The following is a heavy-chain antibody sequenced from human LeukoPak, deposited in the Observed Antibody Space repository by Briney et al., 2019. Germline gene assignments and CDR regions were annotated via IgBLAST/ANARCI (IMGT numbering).Heavy chain of an antibody. D-gene: IGHD3-22*01. CDR3: ARGDYYDTTGYTY. V-gene: IGHV3-33*01. Sequence: GGSLRLSCAASGFTFSSYGMHWVRQAPGKGLEWVAVIWYDGSNKYYADSVKGRFTISRDNAKSTLYLQMNSLRDEDTAVYYCARGDYYDTTGYTYWGQGTLVTVSS. CDR2: IWYDGSNK. J-gene: IGHJ4*02. CDR1: GFTFSSYG.